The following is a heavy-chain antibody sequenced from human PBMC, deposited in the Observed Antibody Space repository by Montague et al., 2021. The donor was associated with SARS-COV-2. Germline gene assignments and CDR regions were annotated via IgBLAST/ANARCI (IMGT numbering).Heavy chain of an antibody. V-gene: IGHV2-5*02. CDR1: GFSLSTSGVG. CDR3: VHRRDFRYYDILTGYDSYYYYYGMDV. CDR2: IYWDDDK. Sequence: PALVKPTQTLTLTCTFSGFSLSTSGVGVGWIRQPPGKALEWLALIYWDDDKRYSPSLKSRLTITKDTSKNQVVLTMTNMDPVDTATYYCVHRRDFRYYDILTGYDSYYYYYGMDVWGQGTTVTVSS. D-gene: IGHD3-9*01. J-gene: IGHJ6*02.